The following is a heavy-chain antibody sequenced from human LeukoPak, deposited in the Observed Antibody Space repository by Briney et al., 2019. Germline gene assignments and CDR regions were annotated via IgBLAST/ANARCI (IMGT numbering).Heavy chain of an antibody. CDR1: GFTFSNHG. Sequence: GGSLRLSSAASGFTFSNHGMNWVRQAPGKGLEWLSGVSPPGGGTYYADSVKGRFTISRDNSKNTLYLQMNSLRAEDTAVYYCARDLLGYNYHYMDVWGKGTTVTVSS. CDR3: ARDLLGYNYHYMDV. D-gene: IGHD2-8*02. CDR2: VSPPGGGT. V-gene: IGHV3-23*01. J-gene: IGHJ6*03.